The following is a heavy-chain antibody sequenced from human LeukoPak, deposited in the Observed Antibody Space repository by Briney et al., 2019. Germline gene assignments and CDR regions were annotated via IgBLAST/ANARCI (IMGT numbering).Heavy chain of an antibody. CDR1: GGTFSSYA. Sequence: SSVKVSCKGSGGTFSSYAISWVRQAPGQGLEWMGGIIPIFGTANYAQKFQGRVTITADESTSTAYMELSSLRSEDTAVYYCARDQMATMIALDIWGQGTLVTVSS. J-gene: IGHJ3*02. CDR2: IIPIFGTA. V-gene: IGHV1-69*01. CDR3: ARDQMATMIALDI. D-gene: IGHD5-24*01.